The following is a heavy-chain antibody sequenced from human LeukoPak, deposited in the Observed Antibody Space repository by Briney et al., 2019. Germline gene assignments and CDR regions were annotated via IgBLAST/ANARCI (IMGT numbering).Heavy chain of an antibody. CDR3: AKEYGDRGYSYFDL. CDR2: ISYLGGNT. V-gene: IGHV3-23*01. CDR1: GGSISPYY. Sequence: ETLSLTCTVSGGSISPYYWTWVRQAPGKGLEWVSGISYLGGNTYYADSVTGRFTISRDNSKNTLYLQMNSLRVEDTAVYYCAKEYGDRGYSYFDLWGRGTLVSVSS. J-gene: IGHJ2*01. D-gene: IGHD3-10*01.